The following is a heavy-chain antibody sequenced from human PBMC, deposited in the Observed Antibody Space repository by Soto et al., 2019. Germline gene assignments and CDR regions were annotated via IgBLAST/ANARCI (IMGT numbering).Heavy chain of an antibody. J-gene: IGHJ6*02. CDR2: IDPTDSDT. CDR3: ARTDFWTGYKASDV. D-gene: IGHD3-3*01. V-gene: IGHV5-10-1*01. CDR1: GYSFTSYW. Sequence: GESLKISCKGSGYSFTSYWISWVRQLPGKGLEWLGRIDPTDSDTNYSPSFQGHVTISADKSISTAYLQWSSLKASDTAMYYCARTDFWTGYKASDVWGQGTTVTVSS.